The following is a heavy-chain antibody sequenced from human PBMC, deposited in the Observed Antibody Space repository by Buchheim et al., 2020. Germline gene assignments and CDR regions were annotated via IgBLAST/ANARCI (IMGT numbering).Heavy chain of an antibody. J-gene: IGHJ4*02. V-gene: IGHV3-7*01. CDR2: IKQDGSEK. Sequence: EVQLVESGGGLVQPGGSLKLSCAASGFIFSNYWMSWVRQALGKGLEWVANIKQDGSEKYYVDSVKGRFTISRENAKNSLYLQVNSLRAEDTAVYYCARSVWFGELLWDYWGQGTL. D-gene: IGHD3-10*01. CDR3: ARSVWFGELLWDY. CDR1: GFIFSNYW.